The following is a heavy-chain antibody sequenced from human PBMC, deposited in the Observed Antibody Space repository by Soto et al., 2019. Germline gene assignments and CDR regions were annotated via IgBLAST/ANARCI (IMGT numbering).Heavy chain of an antibody. CDR2: IYYSGST. V-gene: IGHV4-59*01. D-gene: IGHD1-26*01. CDR3: ARCSGSYEGSDY. CDR1: GGSISSYY. J-gene: IGHJ4*02. Sequence: QVQLQESGPGLVKPSETLSLTCTVSGGSISSYYWSWIRQPPGKGLEWVGYIYYSGSTNYNFSLKSRVTMSVDTSKNRFALKLSSVSAADTAVYYCARCSGSYEGSDYWCQGTLVTVSS.